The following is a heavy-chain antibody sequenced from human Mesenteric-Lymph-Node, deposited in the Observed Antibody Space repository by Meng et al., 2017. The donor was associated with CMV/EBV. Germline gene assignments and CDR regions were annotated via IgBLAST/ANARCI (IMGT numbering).Heavy chain of an antibody. CDR2: ISAYNGNT. D-gene: IGHD4-11*01. CDR3: ARRVLTVSTNYYYGMDV. Sequence: ASVKVSCKASGYTFTSYDINWVRQATGQGLEWMGWISAYNGNTNYAQKLQGRVTMTTDTSTSTAYMELRSLRSDDTAVYYCARRVLTVSTNYYYGMDVWGQGTTVTVSS. V-gene: IGHV1-18*01. J-gene: IGHJ6*02. CDR1: GYTFTSYD.